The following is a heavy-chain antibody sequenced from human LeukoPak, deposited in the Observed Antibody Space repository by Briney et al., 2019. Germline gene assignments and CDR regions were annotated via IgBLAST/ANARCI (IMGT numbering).Heavy chain of an antibody. CDR2: ISGSGGST. J-gene: IGHJ4*02. CDR3: AKGPYSDYGGH. D-gene: IGHD4-23*01. CDR1: GFTFSSYV. Sequence: GGSLRLSCAASGFTFSSYVMSWVRQAPGKGLEWVSAISGSGGSTYYADSVKGRFTISRDNSKNTLYLQMNSLRAEDTAVYYCAKGPYSDYGGHWGQGTLVTVSS. V-gene: IGHV3-23*01.